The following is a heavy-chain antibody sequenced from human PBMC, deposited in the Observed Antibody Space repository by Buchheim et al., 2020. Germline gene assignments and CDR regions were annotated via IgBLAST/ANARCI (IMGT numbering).Heavy chain of an antibody. J-gene: IGHJ4*02. CDR1: GESISNSDW. CDR2: AYHTGST. CDR3: ARHMPEVTGFDC. V-gene: IGHV4-4*02. D-gene: IGHD1-14*01. Sequence: QVQVQESGPGLVKPSGTLSLTCVVSGESISNSDWWSWVRLPPGKGLEGIGDAYHTGSTNYNPSLKSRVTISVDNSKNQFSLNLNSVTAADTALYFCARHMPEVTGFDCWGQGTL.